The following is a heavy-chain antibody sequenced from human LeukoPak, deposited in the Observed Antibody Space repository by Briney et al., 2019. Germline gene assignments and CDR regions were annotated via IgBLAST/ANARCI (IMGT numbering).Heavy chain of an antibody. J-gene: IGHJ6*02. D-gene: IGHD6-13*01. V-gene: IGHV3-48*04. CDR1: GFAFNTYS. CDR2: ISSSSSPI. Sequence: GGSLRLSRAASGFAFNTYSMNWVRQAPGKGLEWLSYISSSSSPIYYADSVKGRFTISRDNAQSSLYLQMNSLRAEDTAVYYCARDPYSSSWSYGMDVWGQGTAVTVSS. CDR3: ARDPYSSSWSYGMDV.